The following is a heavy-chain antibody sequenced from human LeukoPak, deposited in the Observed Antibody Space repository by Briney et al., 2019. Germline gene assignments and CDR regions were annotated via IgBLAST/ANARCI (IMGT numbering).Heavy chain of an antibody. CDR3: ARDGHRYYDSSGNNAEYFQH. CDR2: IYYSGST. CDR1: GGSISSYY. D-gene: IGHD3-22*01. V-gene: IGHV4-59*12. J-gene: IGHJ1*01. Sequence: SETLSLTCTVSGGSISSYYWSWIRQPPGKGLEWIGYIYYSGSTNYNPSLKSRVTISVKTSKNQFSLKLSSVTAADTAVYYCARDGHRYYDSSGNNAEYFQHWGQGTLVTVSS.